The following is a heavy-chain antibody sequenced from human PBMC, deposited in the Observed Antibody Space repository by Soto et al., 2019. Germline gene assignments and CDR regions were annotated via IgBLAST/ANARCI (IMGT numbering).Heavy chain of an antibody. CDR1: GFTFSSYW. V-gene: IGHV3-7*05. D-gene: IGHD3-10*01. J-gene: IGHJ4*02. CDR2: IKQDGSEK. Sequence: PGGSLRLSFAASGFTFSSYWMSWVRQAPGKGLEWVANIKQDGSEKYYVDSAKGRFTISRDNAKNSLYLQMNSLRAEDTAVYYCARDRRYYGSGSSVDYWGQGTLVTVSS. CDR3: ARDRRYYGSGSSVDY.